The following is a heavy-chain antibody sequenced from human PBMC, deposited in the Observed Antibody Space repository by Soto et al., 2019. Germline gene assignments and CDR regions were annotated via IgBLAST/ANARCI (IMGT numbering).Heavy chain of an antibody. D-gene: IGHD5-18*01. CDR1: GDSISTNSYS. J-gene: IGHJ4*02. V-gene: IGHV4-39*07. CDR2: FYYSGST. CDR3: ARTLYSYGPRFDY. Sequence: SETLSLTCTVSGDSISTNSYSWGWIRQPPGQGLEWIGLFYYSGSTHYNPSLKSRLTVSVDTSKNQFSLKVSSVTAADTAVYYCARTLYSYGPRFDYWGQGTLVTVSS.